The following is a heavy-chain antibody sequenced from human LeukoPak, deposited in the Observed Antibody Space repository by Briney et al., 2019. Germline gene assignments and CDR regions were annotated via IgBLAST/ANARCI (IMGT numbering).Heavy chain of an antibody. CDR2: TYYDGGT. D-gene: IGHD6-19*01. V-gene: IGHV4-59*01. J-gene: IGHJ2*01. Sequence: SETLSLTCTVSGGSISSYYWSWIRQAPGKALEWIGFTYYDGGTNYNPSLKSRVTISVDTSKNQFSLKLTSVTAADTAVYFCAKSDNNGWPLHWHFDLWGRGTLVTVSS. CDR3: AKSDNNGWPLHWHFDL. CDR1: GGSISSYY.